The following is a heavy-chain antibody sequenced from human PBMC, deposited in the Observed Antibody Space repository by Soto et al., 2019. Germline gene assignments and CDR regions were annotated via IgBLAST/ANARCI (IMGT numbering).Heavy chain of an antibody. CDR3: ARDYGDYHSDY. V-gene: IGHV3-21*01. J-gene: IGHJ4*02. CDR1: GFTFSAYS. Sequence: EVQLVESGGGLVKPGGSLRLSCAASGFTFSAYSMNWVRQAPGKGLEWVSSISSSSDYIDYADSVKGRFTISRDNAKNSLYLQMNSLRAEDTAVYYCARDYGDYHSDYWSQGTLVTVSS. D-gene: IGHD4-17*01. CDR2: ISSSSDYI.